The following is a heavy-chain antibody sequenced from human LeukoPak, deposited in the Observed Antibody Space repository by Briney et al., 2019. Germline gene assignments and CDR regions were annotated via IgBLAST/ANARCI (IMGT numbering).Heavy chain of an antibody. Sequence: SETLSLTCTVSGASISSYYCSWIRQPPGKGLEWIGYIYYSGSTNYNTSLKSRVTISVDTSNNQFSLKLRSVTAADTAVYYCARHSGGLNPWGQGTLVTVSP. CDR3: ARHSGGLNP. CDR2: IYYSGST. D-gene: IGHD5-12*01. CDR1: GASISSYY. J-gene: IGHJ5*02. V-gene: IGHV4-59*08.